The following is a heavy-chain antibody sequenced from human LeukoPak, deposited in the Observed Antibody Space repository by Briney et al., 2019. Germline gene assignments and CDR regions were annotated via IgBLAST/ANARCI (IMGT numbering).Heavy chain of an antibody. V-gene: IGHV4-39*01. CDR2: IYYNGNT. D-gene: IGHD6-19*01. CDR1: GGSIGVHTFY. CDR3: ARLTALAGHRGAFDI. J-gene: IGHJ3*02. Sequence: PSETLSLTCNVSGGSIGVHTFYWDWIRQPPGKGLEWIATIYYNGNTFYNPSLKSRVAISIDMSKSQFSLHLSSVSAADTAIYYCARLTALAGHRGAFDIWGPGAMVTVSS.